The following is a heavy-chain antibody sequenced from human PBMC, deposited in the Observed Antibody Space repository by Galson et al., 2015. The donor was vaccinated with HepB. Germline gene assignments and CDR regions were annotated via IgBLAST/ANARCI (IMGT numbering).Heavy chain of an antibody. CDR1: GFTFSSYW. CDR3: ARVDLGYYGMDV. J-gene: IGHJ6*02. V-gene: IGHV3-74*01. D-gene: IGHD3/OR15-3a*01. Sequence: SLRLSCAASGFTFSSYWMHWVRQAPGKGLVWVSRINSDGSSTSYADSVKGRFTISRDNAKNTLYLQMNSLRAEDTAVYYCARVDLGYYGMDVWGQGTTVTVSS. CDR2: INSDGSST.